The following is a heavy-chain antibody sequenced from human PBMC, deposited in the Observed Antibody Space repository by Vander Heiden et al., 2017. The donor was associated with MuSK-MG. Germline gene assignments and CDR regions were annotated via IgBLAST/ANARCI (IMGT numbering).Heavy chain of an antibody. J-gene: IGHJ6*03. CDR2: INPSGGST. D-gene: IGHD2-2*01. V-gene: IGHV1-46*03. CDR1: GYTFTSYY. Sequence: QVQLVQSGAEVKKPGASVKVSCKASGYTFTSYYMHWVRQAPGQGLEWMGIINPSGGSTSYAQKFQGRVTMTRDTSTSTGYMELSSLRSEDTAVYYCARDFYCSSTSCYSMDVWGKGTTVTVSS. CDR3: ARDFYCSSTSCYSMDV.